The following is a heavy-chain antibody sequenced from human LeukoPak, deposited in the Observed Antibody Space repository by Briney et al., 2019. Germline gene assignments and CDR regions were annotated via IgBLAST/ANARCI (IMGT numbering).Heavy chain of an antibody. Sequence: GGSLRLSCAASGFTFSSYSMNWVRQAPGKGLEWVSSISSSSSYIYYADSVKGRFTISRDNTKNSLYLQMNSLRAEDTAVYYCARDLVVSHDDFDIWGQGTMVTVSS. V-gene: IGHV3-21*01. CDR1: GFTFSSYS. CDR3: ARDLVVSHDDFDI. D-gene: IGHD2-21*01. CDR2: ISSSSSYI. J-gene: IGHJ3*02.